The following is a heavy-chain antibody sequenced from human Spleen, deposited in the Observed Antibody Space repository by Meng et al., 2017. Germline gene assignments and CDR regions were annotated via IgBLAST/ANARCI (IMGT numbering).Heavy chain of an antibody. CDR2: IWYDESNK. Sequence: GGSLRLSCAASGFTFSSYGMHWVRQAPGKGLEWVAVIWYDESNKYYADSVKGRFTISRDNSKNTVFLQINSLRVEDTALYYCARSPIDKYDLSALPLDYWGQGTLVTVSS. J-gene: IGHJ4*02. CDR3: ARSPIDKYDLSALPLDY. D-gene: IGHD3-16*01. V-gene: IGHV3-33*01. CDR1: GFTFSSYG.